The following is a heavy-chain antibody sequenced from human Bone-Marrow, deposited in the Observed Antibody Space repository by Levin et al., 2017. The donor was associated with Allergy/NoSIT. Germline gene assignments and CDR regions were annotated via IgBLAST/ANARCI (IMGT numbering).Heavy chain of an antibody. CDR3: ARDREECIGRTCYRRFDL. V-gene: IGHV4-31*02. J-gene: IGHJ5*02. CDR1: GGSISSRDYY. CDR2: IYYTGNTNSGST. D-gene: IGHD2-15*01. Sequence: PSETLSLTCTVSGGSISSRDYYWTWIRQSPGQGLEWIGYIYYTGNTNSGSTYYNPSLKSRVSISVDRSKNQFSLKMSSVTGADSAVYFCARDREECIGRTCYRRFDLWGPGTMVAVSS.